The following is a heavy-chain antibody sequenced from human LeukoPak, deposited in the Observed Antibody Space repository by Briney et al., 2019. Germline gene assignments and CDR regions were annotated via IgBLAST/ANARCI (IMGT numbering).Heavy chain of an antibody. Sequence: GGSLRLSCAASGFTVSSNYMSWVRQAPGKGLEWVSVIYSGGSSYYADSVKGRFAISRDNSKNTLYLQMNSLRAEDTAVYYCARDLPFDYWGQGTLVTVSS. J-gene: IGHJ4*02. CDR1: GFTVSSNY. V-gene: IGHV3-53*01. CDR2: IYSGGSS. CDR3: ARDLPFDY.